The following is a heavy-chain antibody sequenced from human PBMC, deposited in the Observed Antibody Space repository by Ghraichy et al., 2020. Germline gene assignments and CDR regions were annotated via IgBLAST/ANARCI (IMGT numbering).Heavy chain of an antibody. CDR1: GDVIGAGGYS. J-gene: IGHJ4*02. V-gene: IGHV4-30-2*06. Sequence: SQTLSLTCAVSGDVIGAGGYSWSWIRPSPGKGLEWVGYTYHDGTSRLNPSLKNRVTILVDKSKNQFSLNLTSLTAADTAVYYCARGAHDYEYDVWGQGAPVTVTS. D-gene: IGHD4-17*01. CDR3: ARGAHDYEYDV. CDR2: TYHDGTS.